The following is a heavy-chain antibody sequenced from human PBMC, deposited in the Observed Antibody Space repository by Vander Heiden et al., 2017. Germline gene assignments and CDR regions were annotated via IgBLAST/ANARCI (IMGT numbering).Heavy chain of an antibody. J-gene: IGHJ3*02. CDR1: GFTVADYA. CDR2: ISWNSGSI. Sequence: EVQLVESGGGLVQPGRSLRLSSASSGFTVADYAMHWVRQAPGKGLEWVSGISWNSGSIGYADSVKGRFTISRDNAKNSLYLQMNSLRAEDTALYYCAKFINRWVEMDAFDIWGQGTMVTVSS. CDR3: AKFINRWVEMDAFDI. D-gene: IGHD1-26*01. V-gene: IGHV3-9*01.